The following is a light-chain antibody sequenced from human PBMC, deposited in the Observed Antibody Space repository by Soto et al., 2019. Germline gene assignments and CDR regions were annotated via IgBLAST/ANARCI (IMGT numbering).Light chain of an antibody. V-gene: IGLV1-44*01. CDR3: AAWDDSLNGWV. J-gene: IGLJ3*02. Sequence: QAVVTQPPSASGTPGQRVIISCSGSSSNIGSNTVNWYQQLPGTAPKLLIYSNDQRPSGVPDRFSASKSGTAASLAIRGLQSEVEADYYCAAWDDSLNGWVFGGGTQLTVL. CDR2: SND. CDR1: SSNIGSNT.